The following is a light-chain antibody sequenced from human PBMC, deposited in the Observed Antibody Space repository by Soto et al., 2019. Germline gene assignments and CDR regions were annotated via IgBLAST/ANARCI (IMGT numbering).Light chain of an antibody. J-gene: IGKJ1*01. V-gene: IGKV3-11*01. CDR1: QSVSIY. Sequence: IVLTQSPATLSLSPGERATLSCRASQSVSIYLAWYQQKPGQAPRLLIYDSSNRATGIPARFSGSGSGPDLTLNISRLEPEDSAVYYCQQRSTWPWTVGQGTKVEIK. CDR2: DSS. CDR3: QQRSTWPWT.